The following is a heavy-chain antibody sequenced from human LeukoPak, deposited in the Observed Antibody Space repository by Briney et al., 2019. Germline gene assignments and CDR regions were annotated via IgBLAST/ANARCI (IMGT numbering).Heavy chain of an antibody. J-gene: IGHJ4*02. CDR3: ARVRQLERGDN. D-gene: IGHD1-1*01. CDR2: IYYSGST. Sequence: SETLSLTCTVSGGSISSGGYYWSWIRQHPGKGLEWIGYIYYSGSTYYNPSLKSRVTISVDTSKNQFSLKMNSVTAADTAVYYCARVRQLERGDNWGQGTLVTVSS. CDR1: GGSISSGGYY. V-gene: IGHV4-31*03.